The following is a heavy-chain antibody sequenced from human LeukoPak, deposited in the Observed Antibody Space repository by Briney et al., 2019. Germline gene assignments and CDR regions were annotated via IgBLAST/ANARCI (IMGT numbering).Heavy chain of an antibody. CDR3: ARNGYDLRGQWLVPGFDY. CDR1: GFTFGSYE. CDR2: IGTIISTT. V-gene: IGHV3-48*03. J-gene: IGHJ4*02. D-gene: IGHD6-19*01. Sequence: LTGGSLRLSCAASGFTFGSYEMNWVRQAPGKGLEWVSYIGTIISTTYYADSVKGRFTVSRDDAKSSLYLQMSSLRAEDTAVYYCARNGYDLRGQWLVPGFDYWGQGTLVTVSS.